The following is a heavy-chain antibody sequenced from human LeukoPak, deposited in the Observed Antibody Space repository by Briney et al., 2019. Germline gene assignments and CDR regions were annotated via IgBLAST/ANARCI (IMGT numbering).Heavy chain of an antibody. V-gene: IGHV3-23*01. D-gene: IGHD2-21*02. J-gene: IGHJ4*02. CDR3: AKESPVVTLADY. CDR1: GFTFSSFG. CDR2: ISGTGGRT. Sequence: GGSPRLSCAASGFTFSSFGMSWVRQAPGKGLEWVSTISGTGGRTHYADSVKGRFTISRDNSKNTLYLQMNSLRAEDTAVYYCAKESPVVTLADYWGQGTLVTVSS.